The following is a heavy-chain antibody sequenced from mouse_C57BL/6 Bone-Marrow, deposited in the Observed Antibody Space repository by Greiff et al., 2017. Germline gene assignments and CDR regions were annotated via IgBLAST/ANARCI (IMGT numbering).Heavy chain of an antibody. CDR1: GYTFTSYG. CDR2: IYPRSGNT. Sequence: QVQLQQSGAELARPGASVKLSCKASGYTFTSYGISWVKQRTGQGLEWIGEIYPRSGNTYYNEKFKGKATLTAAKSSSTAYMELRSLTSEDSAVCFCVYYYGGAWFAYWGQGTLVTVSA. CDR3: VYYYGGAWFAY. V-gene: IGHV1-81*01. J-gene: IGHJ3*01. D-gene: IGHD1-1*02.